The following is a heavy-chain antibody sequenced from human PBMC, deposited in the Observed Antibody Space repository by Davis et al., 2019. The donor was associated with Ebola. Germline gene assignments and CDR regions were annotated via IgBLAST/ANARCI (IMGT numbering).Heavy chain of an antibody. V-gene: IGHV4-59*08. CDR2: IYYSGST. J-gene: IGHJ6*02. CDR1: GGSITPYY. CDR3: ARQGVDGIASYYYYGLDV. Sequence: MPSETLSLTCTVSGGSITPYYWSWIRQPPGKGLEWIGYIYYSGSTTYSPSLKSRVTISVDTSKNQFSLKLSSVTAADTAVYFCARQGVDGIASYYYYGLDVWGQGTTATVSS. D-gene: IGHD6-19*01.